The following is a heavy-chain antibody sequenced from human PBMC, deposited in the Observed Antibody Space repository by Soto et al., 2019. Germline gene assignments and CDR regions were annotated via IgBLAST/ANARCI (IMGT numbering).Heavy chain of an antibody. CDR2: IYSGGGT. D-gene: IGHD6-13*01. CDR3: ASHGYRSTWYVYYFDY. J-gene: IGHJ4*02. V-gene: IGHV3-66*04. Sequence: PGGSLRLSCAASGFTVSSNYMSWVRQAPGKGLEWVSVIYSGGGTYYADSVKGRFTISRDNSKNTLYLQMNSLRAEDTAVYYCASHGYRSTWYVYYFDYWGTGTLVTVSS. CDR1: GFTVSSNY.